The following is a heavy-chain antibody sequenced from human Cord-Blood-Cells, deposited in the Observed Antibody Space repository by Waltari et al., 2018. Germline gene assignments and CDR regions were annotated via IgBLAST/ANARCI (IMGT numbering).Heavy chain of an antibody. Sequence: QVQLQQWGAGLLKPSETLSLTCAVYGGSFSGYYWSWIHQPPGKGLEWIGEINHSGSTNYNPSLKSRVTISVDTSKNQFSLKLSSVTAADTAVYYCARGRVTYYDFWSGGYYYYYYMDVWGKGTTVTVSS. D-gene: IGHD3-3*01. CDR3: ARGRVTYYDFWSGGYYYYYYMDV. CDR2: INHSGST. J-gene: IGHJ6*03. CDR1: GGSFSGYY. V-gene: IGHV4-34*01.